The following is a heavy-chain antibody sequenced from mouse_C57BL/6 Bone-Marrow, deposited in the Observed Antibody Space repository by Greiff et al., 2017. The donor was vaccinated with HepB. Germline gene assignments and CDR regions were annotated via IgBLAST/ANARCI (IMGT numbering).Heavy chain of an antibody. V-gene: IGHV1-81*01. CDR3: ARECITTVVAEGYFDV. CDR1: GYTFTSYG. Sequence: QVQLQQSGAELARPGASVKLSCKASGYTFTSYGISWVKQRTGQGLEWIGEIYPRSGNTYYNEKFKGKATLTADKSSSTAYMELRSLTSEDSAVYFCARECITTVVAEGYFDVWGTGTTVTVSS. D-gene: IGHD1-1*01. CDR2: IYPRSGNT. J-gene: IGHJ1*03.